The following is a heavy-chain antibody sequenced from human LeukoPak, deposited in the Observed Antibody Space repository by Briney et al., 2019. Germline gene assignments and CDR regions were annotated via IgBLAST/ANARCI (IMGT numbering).Heavy chain of an antibody. CDR3: ARGYCSGGSCRRDAFDI. CDR1: GGTFSSYA. CDR2: INPSGGST. V-gene: IGHV1-46*01. D-gene: IGHD2-15*01. J-gene: IGHJ3*02. Sequence: ASVKVSCKASGGTFSSYAISWVRQAPGQGLEWMGIINPSGGSTSYAQKFQGRVTMTRDTSTSTVYMELSSLRSEDTAVYYCARGYCSGGSCRRDAFDIWGQGTMVTVSS.